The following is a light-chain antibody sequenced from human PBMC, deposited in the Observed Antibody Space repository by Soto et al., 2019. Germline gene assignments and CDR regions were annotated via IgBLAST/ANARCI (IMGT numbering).Light chain of an antibody. CDR3: QQYYSYPIT. CDR1: QGISSY. J-gene: IGKJ5*01. CDR2: AAS. V-gene: IGKV1-8*01. Sequence: AIRMTHSPSSLSASTGDRVTITCRASQGISSYLAWYQQKPGKAPKLLIYAASTLQSGVPSRFGGSGSGTDFTLTISCLQSEDFATYYCQQYYSYPITFGQGTRLEIK.